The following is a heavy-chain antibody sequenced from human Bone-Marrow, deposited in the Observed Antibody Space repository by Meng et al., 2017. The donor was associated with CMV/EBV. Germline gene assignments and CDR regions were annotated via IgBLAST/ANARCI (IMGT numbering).Heavy chain of an antibody. CDR3: ARNCIRTSCYTPRYGMDV. CDR2: IYYSGST. D-gene: IGHD2-2*02. V-gene: IGHV4-59*01. CDR1: GGSISSYY. J-gene: IGHJ6*02. Sequence: SETLSLTCTVSGGSISSYYWSWIRQPPGQGLEWIGYIYYSGSTNYNPSLKSRVSISVYTSKNQFSLKLSSVTAADTAVYYCARNCIRTSCYTPRYGMDVWGQGTTVTVSS.